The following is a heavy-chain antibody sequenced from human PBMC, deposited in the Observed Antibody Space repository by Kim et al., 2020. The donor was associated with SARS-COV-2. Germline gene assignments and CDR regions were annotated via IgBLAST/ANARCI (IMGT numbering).Heavy chain of an antibody. CDR2: IYYSGST. V-gene: IGHV4-59*12. CDR1: GGSISSYY. Sequence: SETLSLTCTVSGGSISSYYWSWIRQPPGKGLEWIGYIYYSGSTNYNPSLKSRVTISVDTSKNQFSLKLSSVTAADTAVYYCAREVAVAAPAERERGYYYYGMDVWGQGTTVTVSS. D-gene: IGHD6-19*01. CDR3: AREVAVAAPAERERGYYYYGMDV. J-gene: IGHJ6*02.